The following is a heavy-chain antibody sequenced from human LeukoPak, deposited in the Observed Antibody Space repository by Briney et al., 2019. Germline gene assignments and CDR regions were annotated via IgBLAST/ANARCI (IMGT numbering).Heavy chain of an antibody. V-gene: IGHV1-18*01. CDR3: ATNGVPLRFLEWSMYYFDY. Sequence: ASVKVSCKASGYTFTSYGISWVRLAPGEGLEWVGWISAYTGNTNYAQKLQGRVTMTTDTSTSTAYMELRSLRSDDTAVYYCATNGVPLRFLEWSMYYFDYWGQGTLVTVSS. D-gene: IGHD3-3*01. CDR1: GYTFTSYG. CDR2: ISAYTGNT. J-gene: IGHJ4*02.